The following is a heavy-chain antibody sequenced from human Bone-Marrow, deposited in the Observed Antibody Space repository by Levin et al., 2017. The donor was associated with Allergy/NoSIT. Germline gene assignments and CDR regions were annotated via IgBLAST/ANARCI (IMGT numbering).Heavy chain of an antibody. J-gene: IGHJ6*02. CDR3: AKDPMWDRYNFDMDV. Sequence: PGGSLRLSCTASGFTFNKYGLTWVRQAPGKGLEWVASIGGSGVDSNYADSVRGRFTITRDMNMIFLQMNSLRVEDTAIYCCAKDPMWDRYNFDMDVWGQGTSVIVSS. D-gene: IGHD1-26*01. CDR1: GFTFNKYG. CDR2: IGGSGVDS. V-gene: IGHV3-23*01.